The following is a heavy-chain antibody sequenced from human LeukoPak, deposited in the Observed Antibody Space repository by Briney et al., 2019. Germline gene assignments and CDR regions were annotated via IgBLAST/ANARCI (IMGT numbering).Heavy chain of an antibody. CDR2: IYSGGST. J-gene: IGHJ4*02. Sequence: GSLRLSCAASGFTVSSNYMSWVRQAPGKGLEWVSVIYSGGSTYYVDCVKGRFTISRDNSKNTLYLQMYSLRAEDTAVYYCAREKPAYYDSSGYLDYWGQGTLVTVSS. CDR1: GFTVSSNY. V-gene: IGHV3-66*01. D-gene: IGHD3-22*01. CDR3: AREKPAYYDSSGYLDY.